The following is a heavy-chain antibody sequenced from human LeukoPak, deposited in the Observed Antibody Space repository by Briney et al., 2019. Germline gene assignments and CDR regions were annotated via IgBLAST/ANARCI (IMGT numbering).Heavy chain of an antibody. CDR1: GYTFTSYG. Sequence: ASVKVSCKASGYTFTSYGISWVRQAPGQGLEWMGWISAYNGNTNYAQKLQGRVTMTTDTSTSTAYMGLRSLRSDDTAVYYCARGPDPYCGGDCYVGDYWGQGTLVTVSS. J-gene: IGHJ4*02. CDR2: ISAYNGNT. V-gene: IGHV1-18*01. CDR3: ARGPDPYCGGDCYVGDY. D-gene: IGHD2-21*02.